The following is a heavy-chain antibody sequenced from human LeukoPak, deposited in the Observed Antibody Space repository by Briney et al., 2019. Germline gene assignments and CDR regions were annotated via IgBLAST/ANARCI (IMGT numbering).Heavy chain of an antibody. V-gene: IGHV4-34*01. J-gene: IGHJ4*02. CDR2: INHSGST. D-gene: IGHD3-10*01. CDR1: GGSFSGYY. CDR3: ARIGGVTGFDY. Sequence: SETLSLTCAVYGGSFSGYYWSWIRQPPGKGLEWIGEINHSGSTNYNPSLKSRVTISVDTSKNQFSLKLSSVTAADTAVYYCARIGGVTGFDYWGQGTLVTVSS.